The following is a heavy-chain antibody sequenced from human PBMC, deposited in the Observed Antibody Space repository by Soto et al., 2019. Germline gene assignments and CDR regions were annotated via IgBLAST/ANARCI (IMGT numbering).Heavy chain of an antibody. Sequence: SETLSLTCTVSGASISSSNYYWGWIRQPPGRGLEWIGSMYYSGRTYYNPSLKSRVTTSVDTSKNQFSLKLSAVTATDTAVYYCARHGNTVTTGYYYGMDVWGQGTTVTVSS. V-gene: IGHV4-39*01. CDR3: ARHGNTVTTGYYYGMDV. CDR1: GASISSSNYY. CDR2: MYYSGRT. J-gene: IGHJ6*02. D-gene: IGHD4-17*01.